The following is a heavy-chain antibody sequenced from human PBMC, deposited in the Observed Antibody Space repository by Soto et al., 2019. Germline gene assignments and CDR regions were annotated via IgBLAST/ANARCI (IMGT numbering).Heavy chain of an antibody. Sequence: QVQLQESGPGLVRPSETLSLTCTVSGGSVSSGGYYWSWIRQPPGKGLEWIGYIYYSGSTNHNPSLKSRVTISVDTYKNQFSLRLSSVTAADTAVYYCARGYYDSSGYSLGGYWGQGTLVIVSS. CDR3: ARGYYDSSGYSLGGY. CDR1: GGSVSSGGYY. D-gene: IGHD3-22*01. CDR2: IYYSGST. V-gene: IGHV4-61*08. J-gene: IGHJ4*02.